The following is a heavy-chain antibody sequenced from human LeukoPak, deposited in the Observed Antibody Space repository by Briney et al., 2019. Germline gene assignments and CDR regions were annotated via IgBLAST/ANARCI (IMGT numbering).Heavy chain of an antibody. J-gene: IGHJ4*02. Sequence: SETLSLTCTVSGGSISSYYWSWIRQPPGKGLEWIGYIYYSGSTNYNPSLKSRVTISVDTSKNQFSLKLSSVTAADTAVYYCARDDYSSGWYQYWGQGTLVTVSS. CDR2: IYYSGST. CDR1: GGSISSYY. D-gene: IGHD6-19*01. CDR3: ARDDYSSGWYQY. V-gene: IGHV4-59*01.